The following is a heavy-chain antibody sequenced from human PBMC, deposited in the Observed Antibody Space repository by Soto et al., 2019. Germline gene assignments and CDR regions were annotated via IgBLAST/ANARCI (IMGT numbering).Heavy chain of an antibody. J-gene: IGHJ4*02. V-gene: IGHV4-4*02. Sequence: PSETLSLTCAVSGVSISSGNWWTWVRQTPQRGLEYIGEIFHDGTANYYPSFERRVAISVATSKNQFSLKLTSVTAPDTAIYFCARLVYDTRLNYMYFDFWGQGALVTVSS. CDR2: IFHDGTA. CDR3: ARLVYDTRLNYMYFDF. CDR1: GVSISSGNW. D-gene: IGHD2-8*01.